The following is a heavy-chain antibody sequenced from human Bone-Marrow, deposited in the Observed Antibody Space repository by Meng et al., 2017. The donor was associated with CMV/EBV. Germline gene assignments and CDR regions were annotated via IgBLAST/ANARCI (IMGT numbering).Heavy chain of an antibody. CDR1: GFSLSTNGMR. CDR2: IDWDDDK. J-gene: IGHJ6*02. D-gene: IGHD2-2*01. Sequence: SGPTLVKPTQTLTLTCTFSGFSLSTNGMRVTWIRQPPGKALEWLARIDWDDDKFYSTSLKSRLTVSKDTSKNQVVLTMTNMDPVDTATYYCARNTNRYVMDVWGQGTTVTVSS. V-gene: IGHV2-70D*14. CDR3: ARNTNRYVMDV.